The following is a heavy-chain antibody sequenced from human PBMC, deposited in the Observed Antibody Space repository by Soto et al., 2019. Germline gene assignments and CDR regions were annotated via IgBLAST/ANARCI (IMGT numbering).Heavy chain of an antibody. CDR1: GFTFSNYW. CDR3: ARGGRTLERWFDP. CDR2: INGDGSST. V-gene: IGHV3-74*01. D-gene: IGHD3-3*01. Sequence: GGSLRLSCTASGFTFSNYWLLWVRQVPGKGLVWVSRINGDGSSTNYADSVKGRFTISRDNAKNMVYLQMNSLRAEDTALYYCARGGRTLERWFDPWGQGTLVTVSS. J-gene: IGHJ5*02.